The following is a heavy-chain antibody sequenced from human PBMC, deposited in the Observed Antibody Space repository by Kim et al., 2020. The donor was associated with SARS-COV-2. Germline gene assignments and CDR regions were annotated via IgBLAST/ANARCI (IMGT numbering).Heavy chain of an antibody. CDR3: EYSRDSVAP. Sequence: SGPTLVNPTQTLTLTCSFSGFSLTTSGVGVGWIRQPPGKALEWLALIYWDDDKRYSSYLESRLTITRDTSKNQVVLTMTNMDPVDTATYYCEYSRDSVAPWGTGPLVTVSS. CDR1: GFSLTTSGVG. D-gene: IGHD3-10*01. V-gene: IGHV2-5*02. CDR2: IYWDDDK. J-gene: IGHJ5*02.